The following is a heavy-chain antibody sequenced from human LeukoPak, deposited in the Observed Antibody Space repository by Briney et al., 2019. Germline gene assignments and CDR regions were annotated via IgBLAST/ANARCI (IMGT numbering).Heavy chain of an antibody. Sequence: GGSLRLSCAASGFTVSNNYMRWVRQAPGKALEWVSLIYSNGRTDYTDSVKGRFSISRDNSKNTMYLQMNSLRAEDTAMYYCARDVGSWGQGTLVTVSS. CDR2: IYSNGRT. D-gene: IGHD2-15*01. CDR3: ARDVGS. CDR1: GFTVSNNY. V-gene: IGHV3-53*01. J-gene: IGHJ5*02.